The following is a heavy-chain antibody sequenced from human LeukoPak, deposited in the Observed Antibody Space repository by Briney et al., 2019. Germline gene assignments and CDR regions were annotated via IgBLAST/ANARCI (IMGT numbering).Heavy chain of an antibody. CDR3: AKGIRYYYGSGSYEGVDY. D-gene: IGHD3-10*01. CDR2: ISGSGGST. J-gene: IGHJ4*02. Sequence: GGSLRLSCAASGFTFSSYAMSWVRQAPGKGLEWVSAISGSGGSTYYADSVKGRFTISRDNSKNTLYLQMNSLRAEDTAVYYCAKGIRYYYGSGSYEGVDYWGQGTLVTVSS. CDR1: GFTFSSYA. V-gene: IGHV3-23*01.